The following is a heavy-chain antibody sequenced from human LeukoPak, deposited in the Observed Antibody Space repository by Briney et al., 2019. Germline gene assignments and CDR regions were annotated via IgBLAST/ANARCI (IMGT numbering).Heavy chain of an antibody. CDR3: ATLFPPEYQLLY. V-gene: IGHV3-30*03. CDR2: ISYDGSNK. Sequence: GRSLRLSCAASGFTFSSSGMHWVRQAPGKGLEWVAVISYDGSNKYYADSVKGRFTFSRDNSKNTLYLQMNSLRAEDTAVYYCATLFPPEYQLLYWGQGTLVTVSS. CDR1: GFTFSSSG. D-gene: IGHD2-2*01. J-gene: IGHJ4*02.